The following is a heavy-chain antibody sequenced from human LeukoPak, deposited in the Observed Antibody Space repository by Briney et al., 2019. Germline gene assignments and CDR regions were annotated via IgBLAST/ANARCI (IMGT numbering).Heavy chain of an antibody. CDR3: ARIPYSNYRSGFSLLQHYYYYGMDV. J-gene: IGHJ6*02. V-gene: IGHV4-4*02. D-gene: IGHD4-11*01. CDR1: GGSISSSNW. CDR2: IYYSGST. Sequence: PSETLSLTCAVSGGSISSSNWWSWVRQPPGKGLEWIGYIYYSGSTNYNPSLKSRVTISVDTSKNQFSLKLSSVTAADTAVYYCARIPYSNYRSGFSLLQHYYYYGMDVWGQGTTVTVSS.